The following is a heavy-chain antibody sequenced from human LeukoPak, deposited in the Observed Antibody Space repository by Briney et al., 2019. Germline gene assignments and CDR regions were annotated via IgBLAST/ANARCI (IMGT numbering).Heavy chain of an antibody. J-gene: IGHJ4*02. V-gene: IGHV4-61*02. D-gene: IGHD1-26*01. CDR2: IYTSGST. CDR3: ARLGSIVGAPRGN. Sequence: SQTLSLTCTVSGGSISSGSYYWSWIRQPAGKGLEWIGRIYTSGSTNYNPSLKSRVTISVDTSKNQFSLKLSSVTAADTAVYYCARLGSIVGAPRGNWGQGTLVTVSS. CDR1: GGSISSGSYY.